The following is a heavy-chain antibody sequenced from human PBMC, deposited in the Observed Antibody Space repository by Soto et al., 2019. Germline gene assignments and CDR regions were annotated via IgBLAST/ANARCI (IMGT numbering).Heavy chain of an antibody. J-gene: IGHJ5*02. Sequence: EVQLVESGGGLVQPGRSLRLSCAASGFTFDDYAMHWVRQAPGKGLEWVSGISWNSGSIGYADSVKGRFTISRDNAKNTLYLQMNSLIAEDTALYYCAKGHIAVAGSWFHPWGQGTLVTVSS. V-gene: IGHV3-9*01. D-gene: IGHD6-19*01. CDR2: ISWNSGSI. CDR3: AKGHIAVAGSWFHP. CDR1: GFTFDDYA.